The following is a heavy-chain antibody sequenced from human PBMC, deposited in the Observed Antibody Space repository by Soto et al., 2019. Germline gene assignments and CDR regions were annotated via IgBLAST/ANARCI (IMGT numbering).Heavy chain of an antibody. D-gene: IGHD2-8*01. V-gene: IGHV3-23*01. J-gene: IGHJ6*02. Sequence: XGSLRLSCAASGFTFSSYAMSWVRQAPGKGLEWVSAISGSGGSTYYADSVKGRFTISRDNSKNTLYLQMNSLRAEDTAVYYCAKDRDCTNAVCYKWSRYGMDVWGQGTTVTVSS. CDR1: GFTFSSYA. CDR2: ISGSGGST. CDR3: AKDRDCTNAVCYKWSRYGMDV.